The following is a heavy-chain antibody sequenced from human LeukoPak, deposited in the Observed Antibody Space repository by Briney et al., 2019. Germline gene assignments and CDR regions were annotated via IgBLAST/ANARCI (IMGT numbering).Heavy chain of an antibody. CDR1: GGSFSGYY. V-gene: IGHV4-34*01. CDR3: ARGAYYYDSSGYSPRLVY. D-gene: IGHD3-22*01. J-gene: IGHJ4*02. Sequence: PSETLSLTCAVFGGSFSGYYLSWIRQPPGKGLEWIGEMNHSGITNYNPSLKSRVTLSVDTSKNQFSLKLSSVTAADTAVYYCARGAYYYDSSGYSPRLVYWGQGTLVTVSS. CDR2: MNHSGIT.